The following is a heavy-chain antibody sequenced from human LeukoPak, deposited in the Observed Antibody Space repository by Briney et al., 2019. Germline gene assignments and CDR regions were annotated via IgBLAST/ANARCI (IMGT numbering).Heavy chain of an antibody. CDR1: GYTFTGYY. CDR3: ARETLLWTYYFDY. D-gene: IGHD3-10*01. Sequence: ASVKVSCKASGYTFTGYYMNWVRQAPGQGLEWMGWINPNSGDTNYAQKFQGRVTMARDTSISTAYMELSRLRSDDTAVYYCARETLLWTYYFDYWGQGTLVTVSS. V-gene: IGHV1-2*02. CDR2: INPNSGDT. J-gene: IGHJ4*02.